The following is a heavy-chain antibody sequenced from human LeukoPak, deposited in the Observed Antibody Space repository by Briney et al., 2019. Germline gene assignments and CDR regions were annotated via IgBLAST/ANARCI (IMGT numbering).Heavy chain of an antibody. CDR3: ARAGATVTRWPFDP. V-gene: IGHV1-3*01. Sequence: ASVKVSCKASGGTFSSYAISWVRQAPGQGLEWMGWINAGNGNTKYSQKFQGRVTITRDTSASTAYMELSSLRSEDTAVYYCARAGATVTRWPFDPWGQGTLVTVSS. CDR1: GGTFSSYA. J-gene: IGHJ5*02. D-gene: IGHD4-17*01. CDR2: INAGNGNT.